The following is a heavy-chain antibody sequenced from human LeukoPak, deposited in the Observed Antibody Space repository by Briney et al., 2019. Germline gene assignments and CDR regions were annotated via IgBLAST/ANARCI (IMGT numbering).Heavy chain of an antibody. CDR1: GFSFSSYA. Sequence: GGSLRLSCAASGFSFSSYAMHWVRQAPGKGLVWVPRINTDGSSTSYADSVKGRFTISRDNAKNTLYLQMNSLRAEDTAVYYCARGYSSSWVDYWGQGTLVTVSS. CDR3: ARGYSSSWVDY. CDR2: INTDGSST. D-gene: IGHD6-13*01. J-gene: IGHJ4*02. V-gene: IGHV3-74*01.